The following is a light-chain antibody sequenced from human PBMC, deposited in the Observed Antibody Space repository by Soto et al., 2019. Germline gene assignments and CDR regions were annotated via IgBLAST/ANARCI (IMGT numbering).Light chain of an antibody. CDR3: QNYNGAPWT. CDR2: AAS. CDR1: QAISTY. V-gene: IGKV1-27*01. J-gene: IGKJ1*01. Sequence: DIQLTQSPSSLSASVGDIVTITCRASQAISTYLVWYQQKPGTVPKLLIFAASTLQSVVPSRFSGSGSGTDFTLTISSLQPDDVATYYCQNYNGAPWTFGQGTKVEIK.